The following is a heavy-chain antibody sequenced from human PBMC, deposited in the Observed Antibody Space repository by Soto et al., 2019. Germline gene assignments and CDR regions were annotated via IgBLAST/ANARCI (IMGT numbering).Heavy chain of an antibody. CDR2: ISGGGGIT. V-gene: IGHV3-23*01. D-gene: IGHD3-22*01. CDR3: ANPHFDSGGGDYFAP. CDR1: GFTFSSYP. J-gene: IGHJ4*02. Sequence: PGGSLRLSCVASGFTFSSYPMSWVRQAPGKGLEWVSAISGGGGITYYGDSVKGRFTISRDNYKNTLFLQMNSLRAADTTVYFCANPHFDSGGGDYFAPGGKGTLVTV.